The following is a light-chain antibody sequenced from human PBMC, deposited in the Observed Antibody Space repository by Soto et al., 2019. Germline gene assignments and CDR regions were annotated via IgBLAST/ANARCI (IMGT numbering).Light chain of an antibody. Sequence: EIVMTQSPATLSVSPGERATLSCRASQSVNSNLVWYQQKPGQAPRLLIYGASTMATGIPGRFSGSGYGTDFTLTISSLQSEDFAVYYCQQYNNWLWTFGQGTKVEIK. CDR1: QSVNSN. V-gene: IGKV3-15*01. CDR3: QQYNNWLWT. CDR2: GAS. J-gene: IGKJ1*01.